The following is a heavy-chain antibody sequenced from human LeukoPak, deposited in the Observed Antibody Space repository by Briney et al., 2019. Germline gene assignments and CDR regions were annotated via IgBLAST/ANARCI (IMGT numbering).Heavy chain of an antibody. Sequence: GASVKVSCKASGYTFTSYYMHWVRQAPGQGLEWMGWINPNSGGTNYAQKFQGRVTMTRDTSISTAYMELSRLRSDDTAVYYCARDLSTVVTRDFDYWGQGTLVTVSS. CDR3: ARDLSTVVTRDFDY. D-gene: IGHD4-23*01. CDR2: INPNSGGT. J-gene: IGHJ4*02. CDR1: GYTFTSYY. V-gene: IGHV1-2*02.